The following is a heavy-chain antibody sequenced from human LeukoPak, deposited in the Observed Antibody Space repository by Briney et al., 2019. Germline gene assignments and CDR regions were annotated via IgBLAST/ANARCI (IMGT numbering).Heavy chain of an antibody. CDR2: ITADRRTT. V-gene: IGHV3-48*02. CDR1: GFTFSTKS. J-gene: IGHJ4*02. D-gene: IGHD2-21*01. Sequence: QPGGSPGLSCAVSGFTFSTKSMNWVRQAPGKGLEWVSYITADRRTTYYADSVKGRFTISRDNAKNSLYLQMNSLRDEDTAVYYCASCDYFDYWGEGTLVTVSS. CDR3: ASCDYFDY.